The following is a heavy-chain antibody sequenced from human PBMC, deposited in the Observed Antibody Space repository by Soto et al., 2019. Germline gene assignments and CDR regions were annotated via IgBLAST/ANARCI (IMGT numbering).Heavy chain of an antibody. CDR1: GGSISSGGYY. V-gene: IGHV4-31*03. D-gene: IGHD2-15*01. J-gene: IGHJ4*02. CDR3: ARRYGGNFDY. CDR2: IYYGGST. Sequence: QVQLQESGPGLVKPSQTLSLTCTVSGGSISSGGYYWSWIRQHPGKGLEWIGYIYYGGSTYYNPSLXSXVXIPXATSKNQCSLKLSSVTAADTAVYYCARRYGGNFDYWGQGTLVTVSS.